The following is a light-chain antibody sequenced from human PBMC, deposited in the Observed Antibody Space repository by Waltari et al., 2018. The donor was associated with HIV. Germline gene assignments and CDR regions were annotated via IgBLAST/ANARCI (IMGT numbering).Light chain of an antibody. Sequence: DIVMTQSPDSLAVSLGESATINCKSSQSVLYSSNNENYLAWYQQKAGQPPKLLIYWASTRESGVPGRFSGSGSGTDFTLTISSLQAEDVAVYYCQQYYSTPYSFGQGTKLEIK. CDR1: QSVLYSSNNENY. J-gene: IGKJ2*03. V-gene: IGKV4-1*01. CDR3: QQYYSTPYS. CDR2: WAS.